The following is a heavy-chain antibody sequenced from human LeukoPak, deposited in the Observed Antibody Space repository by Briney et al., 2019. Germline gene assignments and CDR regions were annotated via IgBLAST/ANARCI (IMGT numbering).Heavy chain of an antibody. CDR3: ARQADIVVVPAFYYYYYGMDV. D-gene: IGHD2-2*01. J-gene: IGHJ6*02. V-gene: IGHV4-39*01. CDR1: GGSISSSSYY. CDR2: IYYSGNT. Sequence: SETLSLTCTVSGGSISSSSYYWGWIRQPPGKGLEWIGSIYYSGNTYYNPSLKSRVTISVDTSKNQFSLKLSSVTAADTAVCYCARQADIVVVPAFYYYYYGMDVWGQGTTVTVSS.